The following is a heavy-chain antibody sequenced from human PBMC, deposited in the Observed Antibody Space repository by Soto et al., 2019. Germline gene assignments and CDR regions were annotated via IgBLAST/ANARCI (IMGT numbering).Heavy chain of an antibody. D-gene: IGHD5-12*01. Sequence: GGSLRLSCAASGFTFSSYGMHWVRQAPGKGLEWVAVISYDGSNKYYADSVKGRFTISRDNSKNTLYLQMNSLRAEDTAVYYCAKDYGGGYDSFLFDYWGQGTLVTVSS. CDR3: AKDYGGGYDSFLFDY. V-gene: IGHV3-30*18. CDR2: ISYDGSNK. J-gene: IGHJ4*02. CDR1: GFTFSSYG.